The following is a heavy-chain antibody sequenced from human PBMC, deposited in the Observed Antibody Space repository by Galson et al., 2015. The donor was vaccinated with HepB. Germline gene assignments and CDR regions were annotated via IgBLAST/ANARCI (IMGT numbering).Heavy chain of an antibody. CDR2: TSAGDSDT. D-gene: IGHD3-22*01. J-gene: IGHJ3*02. CDR1: GHIFTAYW. CDR3: ATLPTPYDSIYSDPFDM. Sequence: QSGAGVKEPGESLQISCQGPGHIFTAYWIGWVRQVPGKGLECVGLTSAGDSDTRYSPSFQGQVTISADKSTNTAYLQWSSLKASDTAMYYCATLPTPYDSIYSDPFDMWGQGTMVTVSS. V-gene: IGHV5-51*01.